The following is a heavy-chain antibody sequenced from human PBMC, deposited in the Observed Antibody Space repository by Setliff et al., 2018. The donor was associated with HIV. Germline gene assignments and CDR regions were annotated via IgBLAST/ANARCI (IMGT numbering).Heavy chain of an antibody. CDR3: ARSDSYCAGDCYGVDGVDAFDI. Sequence: SETLSLTCTVSGGSISSYFWSWIRQPPGKGLEWIGYMSYSGSTYYNPSLKSRIIMSVDTSKNQFSLKLSSVTAADTALYYCARSDSYCAGDCYGVDGVDAFDIWGQGTMGTVS. CDR2: MSYSGST. CDR1: GGSISSYF. V-gene: IGHV4-59*01. D-gene: IGHD2-21*02. J-gene: IGHJ3*02.